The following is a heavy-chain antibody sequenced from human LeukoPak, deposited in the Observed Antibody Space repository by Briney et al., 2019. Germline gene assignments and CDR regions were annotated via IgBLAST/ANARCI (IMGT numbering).Heavy chain of an antibody. CDR2: ISYDGSNK. CDR1: GFTFSSYA. CDR3: TTDRSYYYDSSGYHSRSAETKRFDY. D-gene: IGHD3-22*01. J-gene: IGHJ4*02. V-gene: IGHV3-30*03. Sequence: GGSLRLSCAASGFTFSSYAMSWVRQAPGKGLEWVAVISYDGSNKYYADSVKGRFTISRDNSKNTLYLQMNSLKTEDTAVYYCTTDRSYYYDSSGYHSRSAETKRFDYWGQGTLVTVSS.